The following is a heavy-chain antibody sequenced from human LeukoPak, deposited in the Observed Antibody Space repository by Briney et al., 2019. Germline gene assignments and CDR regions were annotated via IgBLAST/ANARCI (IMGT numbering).Heavy chain of an antibody. V-gene: IGHV3-30-3*01. CDR2: MSYDGSNK. CDR3: AREEVGAADY. D-gene: IGHD1-26*01. J-gene: IGHJ4*02. CDR1: GFNFASNW. Sequence: GGSLRLSCAASGFNFASNWMHWVRQAPGKGLEWVAVMSYDGSNKHYADFVKGRFTISRDNSKNTLYLQMNSLRAEDTAVYYCAREEVGAADYWGQGTLVTVSS.